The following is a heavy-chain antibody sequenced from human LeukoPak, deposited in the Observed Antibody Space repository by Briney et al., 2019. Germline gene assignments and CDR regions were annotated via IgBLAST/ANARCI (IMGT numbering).Heavy chain of an antibody. V-gene: IGHV3-23*01. CDR3: AKLGDDIVVVPAAFFDY. J-gene: IGHJ4*02. CDR1: GFTFSNYG. CDR2: ISGSGGST. D-gene: IGHD2-2*01. Sequence: PGGSLRLSCAASGFTFSNYGMSWVRQAPGKGLEWVSGISGSGGSTYYADSVKGRFTISRDNSKNTLYLQMNSLRAEDTGVYFCAKLGDDIVVVPAAFFDYWGQGTLVTVSS.